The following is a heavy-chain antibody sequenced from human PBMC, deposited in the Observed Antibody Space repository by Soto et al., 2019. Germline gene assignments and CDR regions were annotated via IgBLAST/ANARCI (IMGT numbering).Heavy chain of an antibody. J-gene: IGHJ4*02. Sequence: ASVKVSCKASGYTFTSYDINWVRQATGQGLEWMGWMNPNSGNTGYAQKFQGRVTMTRNTSISTAYMELSSLRSEDTAVYYCARVSGVYSSGWYYFDYWGQGTLVTVSS. V-gene: IGHV1-8*01. CDR1: GYTFTSYD. CDR3: ARVSGVYSSGWYYFDY. CDR2: MNPNSGNT. D-gene: IGHD6-19*01.